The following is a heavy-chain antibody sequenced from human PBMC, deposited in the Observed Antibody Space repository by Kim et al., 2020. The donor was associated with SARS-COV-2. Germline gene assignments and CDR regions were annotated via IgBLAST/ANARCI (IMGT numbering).Heavy chain of an antibody. CDR1: GYSFTSYW. D-gene: IGHD3-22*01. J-gene: IGHJ5*02. Sequence: GESLKISCKGSGYSFTSYWIGWVRQMPGKGLEWMGIIYPDDSYTRYSPSFQGQVTISADKSISTAYLQWSSLKASDTAIYYCARGPINYFDSSGSPFDPWGQGTLVTVSS. CDR2: IYPDDSYT. CDR3: ARGPINYFDSSGSPFDP. V-gene: IGHV5-51*01.